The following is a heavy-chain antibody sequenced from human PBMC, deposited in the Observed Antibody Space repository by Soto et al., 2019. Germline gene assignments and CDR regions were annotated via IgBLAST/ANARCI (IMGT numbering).Heavy chain of an antibody. V-gene: IGHV4-30-4*01. Sequence: PSETLSLTCTVSGGSISSGDYYWSWTRQPPGKGLEWIGYIYYSGSTYYNPSLKSRVTISVDTSKNQFSLKLSSVTAADTAVYYCARVIAAAGNFDYWGQGTLVTVSS. CDR2: IYYSGST. D-gene: IGHD6-13*01. CDR3: ARVIAAAGNFDY. J-gene: IGHJ4*02. CDR1: GGSISSGDYY.